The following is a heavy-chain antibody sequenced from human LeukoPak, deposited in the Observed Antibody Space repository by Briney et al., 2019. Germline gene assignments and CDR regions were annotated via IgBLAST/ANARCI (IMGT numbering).Heavy chain of an antibody. D-gene: IGHD3-22*01. CDR3: AKDPPPKYYYDSSGSVYFDY. J-gene: IGHJ4*02. CDR1: GFTFSSYA. CDR2: ISGSGGST. V-gene: IGHV3-23*01. Sequence: GGSLRLSCAASGFTFSSYAMSWVRQAPGKGLEWVSAISGSGGSTYYADSVKGRFTISRDNSKNTLYLQMNSLRAEDTAVYYCAKDPPPKYYYDSSGSVYFDYWGQGTLVTVSS.